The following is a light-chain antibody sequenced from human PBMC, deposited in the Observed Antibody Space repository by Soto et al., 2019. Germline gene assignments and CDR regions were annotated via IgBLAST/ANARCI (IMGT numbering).Light chain of an antibody. J-gene: IGLJ1*01. CDR1: SSDVGSYNY. CDR3: SSYTSSSLRV. CDR2: DVT. V-gene: IGLV2-14*01. Sequence: QSALTQPASVSGSPGQSITISCTGTSSDVGSYNYVSWYQQHPGKAPQLMIYDVTNRPSGVSNRFSGSKSGNTASLTISGLQAEDEAVYYCSSYTSSSLRVFGTGTKLTVL.